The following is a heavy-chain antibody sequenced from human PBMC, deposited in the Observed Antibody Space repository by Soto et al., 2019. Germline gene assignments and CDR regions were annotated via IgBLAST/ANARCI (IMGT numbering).Heavy chain of an antibody. J-gene: IGHJ3*02. D-gene: IGHD3-3*01. CDR3: ARLSTIFGVVIRSEAFDI. V-gene: IGHV1-18*01. Sequence: GASVKVSCKASGYTFSSYGFAWVRQAPGQGLEWMGWIIVYNGNTNFAQKFQGRLTMTTYTSTSTAYMELRSLISDDTAVYYCARLSTIFGVVIRSEAFDIWGQGTMVTVSS. CDR1: GYTFSSYG. CDR2: IIVYNGNT.